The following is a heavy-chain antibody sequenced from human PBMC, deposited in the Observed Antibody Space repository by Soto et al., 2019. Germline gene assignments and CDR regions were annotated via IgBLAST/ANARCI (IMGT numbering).Heavy chain of an antibody. V-gene: IGHV3-72*01. CDR2: TKKKAQSYTI. Sequence: EVQLVESGGDLVQPGGSLRLSCAASGFTLSDHYMDWVRQAPGKGLEWVARTKKKAQSYTIEYAASVKGRFTISRDDSKHSLYLQMNSLKTDDTAVDYCTFWIAASCSWGQGSLVTVSS. CDR3: TFWIAASCS. J-gene: IGHJ4*02. CDR1: GFTLSDHY. D-gene: IGHD6-13*01.